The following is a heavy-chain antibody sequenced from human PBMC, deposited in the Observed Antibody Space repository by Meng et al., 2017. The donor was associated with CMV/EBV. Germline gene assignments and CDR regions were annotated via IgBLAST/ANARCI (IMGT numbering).Heavy chain of an antibody. CDR1: GGSFSGYY. J-gene: IGHJ4*02. D-gene: IGHD6-13*01. CDR3: ARGRGSWYFVDY. V-gene: IGHV4-34*01. CDR2: INHSGST. Sequence: VQLPQWGAGLLKPSETLSLTCAVYGGSFSGYYWSWIRQPPGKGLEWIGEINHSGSTNYNPSLKSRVTISVDTSKNQFSLKLSSVTAADTAVYYCARGRGSWYFVDYWGQGTLVTVSS.